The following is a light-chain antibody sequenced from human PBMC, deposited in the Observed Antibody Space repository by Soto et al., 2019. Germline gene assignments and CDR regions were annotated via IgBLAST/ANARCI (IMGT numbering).Light chain of an antibody. CDR1: PGINRW. V-gene: IGKV1D-12*01. Sequence: DSQMTQSPSSVSASVGDRVTITCRASPGINRWLAWYQQIPGKASKLLIYEASRLQSGVSSRFSGRGSGTDFTLTISNLQPEDFANYYCQQANSFPLTFGGGTKVEIK. CDR3: QQANSFPLT. J-gene: IGKJ4*01. CDR2: EAS.